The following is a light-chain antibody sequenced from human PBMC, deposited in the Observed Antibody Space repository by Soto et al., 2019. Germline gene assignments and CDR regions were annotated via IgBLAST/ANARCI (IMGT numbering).Light chain of an antibody. V-gene: IGKV1-5*03. J-gene: IGKJ1*01. Sequence: IPMTQSPSTLSASIGDRVTITCRASQSVSSWLAWYQQKPGKAPKLLIYKASSLESGVPSRFSGSGSGTEFTLTISSLQPDDIATYYCQQYNTYSRTFGQGTKVDI. CDR1: QSVSSW. CDR2: KAS. CDR3: QQYNTYSRT.